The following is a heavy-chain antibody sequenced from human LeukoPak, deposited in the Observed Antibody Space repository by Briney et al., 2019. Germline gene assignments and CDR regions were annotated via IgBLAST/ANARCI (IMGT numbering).Heavy chain of an antibody. D-gene: IGHD2-2*01. CDR3: ARGCRGLSAARRFKPGNWFDP. CDR2: INHRGGT. Sequence: PSETLSLTCAVYGEAFSGYYWSWIRQPPGKGLGWIGEINHRGGTNYNPSLKSRVTISVDTSKNQFSLTLRSMTAADTAMYYCARGCRGLSAARRFKPGNWFDPWGQGILVTVSS. J-gene: IGHJ5*02. CDR1: GEAFSGYY. V-gene: IGHV4-34*01.